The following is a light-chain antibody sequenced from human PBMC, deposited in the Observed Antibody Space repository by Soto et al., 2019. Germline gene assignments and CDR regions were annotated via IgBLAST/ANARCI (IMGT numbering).Light chain of an antibody. CDR3: QQFSSYPLT. CDR2: GAS. Sequence: EIVLTQSPASLSLSPGDRATLSCRASQSVPRNLAWYQQRPGQAPRLLIYGASSRATGIPDRFSGGGSGTDFTLTISRLEPEDFAVYYCQQFSSYPLTFGGGTKVDIK. V-gene: IGKV3-20*01. CDR1: QSVPRN. J-gene: IGKJ4*01.